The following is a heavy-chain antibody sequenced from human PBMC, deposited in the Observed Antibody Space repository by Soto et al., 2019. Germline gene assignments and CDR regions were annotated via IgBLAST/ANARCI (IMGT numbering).Heavy chain of an antibody. CDR3: ARDSSSSSGWGDYYYYGMDV. Sequence: LRRSCAASGFTVRSNYMSWVRQSPGEGLEWVSVIYSGGNTYYADSVKGRFTISRDNSKNTLYLQMNSLRAEDTAVYYCARDSSSSSGWGDYYYYGMDVWGQGITVTVSS. CDR2: IYSGGNT. V-gene: IGHV3-53*01. J-gene: IGHJ6*02. D-gene: IGHD6-6*01. CDR1: GFTVRSNY.